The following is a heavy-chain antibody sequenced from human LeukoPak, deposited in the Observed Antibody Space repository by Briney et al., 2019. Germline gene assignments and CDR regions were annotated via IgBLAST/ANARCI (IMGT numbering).Heavy chain of an antibody. D-gene: IGHD1-1*01. Sequence: GASVKASCKASGYTFTSYAMHWVRQAPGQRLEWMGWINAGNGNTKYSQKFQGRVTITRDTSASTAYMELSSLRSEDTAVYYCARDLWAHPPGLNWGQGTLVTVSS. CDR3: ARDLWAHPPGLN. CDR1: GYTFTSYA. V-gene: IGHV1-3*01. CDR2: INAGNGNT. J-gene: IGHJ4*02.